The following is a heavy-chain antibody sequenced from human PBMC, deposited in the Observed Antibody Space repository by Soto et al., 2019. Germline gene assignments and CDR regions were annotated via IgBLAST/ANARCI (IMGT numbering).Heavy chain of an antibody. Sequence: QVQLQESGPGLVKPSETLSLTCTVSGGSISNFYWTWIRQPPGKGLEWIGNVHFSGRTNYNPAVKSLVTTTVDTANNQRSLNLSSVTAADTAVYYGARHKDAGSDRGGMDVWGQGTTVTVSS. V-gene: IGHV4-59*08. CDR1: GGSISNFY. CDR3: ARHKDAGSDRGGMDV. CDR2: VHFSGRT. D-gene: IGHD6-25*01. J-gene: IGHJ6*02.